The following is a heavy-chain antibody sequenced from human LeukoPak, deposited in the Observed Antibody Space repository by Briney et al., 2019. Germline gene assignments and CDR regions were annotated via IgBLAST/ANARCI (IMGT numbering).Heavy chain of an antibody. CDR3: ARQSERWELLIRD. CDR1: GYTFTSYG. D-gene: IGHD1-26*01. V-gene: IGHV1-18*04. CDR2: LCAYNGNT. J-gene: IGHJ4*02. Sequence: GASVKVSCKASGYTFTSYGISWVRQAPGQGLEWMGWLCAYNGNTNYAQTLQGRVTMTTDTSTSTAYMALRSLRSDDTAVYYCARQSERWELLIRDWGQGTLVTVSS.